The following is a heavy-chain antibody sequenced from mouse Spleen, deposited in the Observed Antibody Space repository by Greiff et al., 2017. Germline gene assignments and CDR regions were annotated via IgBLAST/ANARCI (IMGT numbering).Heavy chain of an antibody. CDR2: IYPGSGST. J-gene: IGHJ2*01. Sequence: VQLQQPGAELVKPGASVKMSCKASGYTFTSYWITWVKQRPGQGLEWIGDIYPGSGSTNYNEKFKSKATLTVDTSSSTAYMQLCSLTSEDSAVYYCARSPFITTVPADYWGQGTTLTVSS. V-gene: IGHV1-55*01. CDR1: GYTFTSYW. CDR3: ARSPFITTVPADY. D-gene: IGHD1-1*01.